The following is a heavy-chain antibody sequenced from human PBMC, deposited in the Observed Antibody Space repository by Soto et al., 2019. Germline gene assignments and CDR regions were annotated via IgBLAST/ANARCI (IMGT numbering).Heavy chain of an antibody. D-gene: IGHD3-3*01. V-gene: IGHV4-31*03. CDR3: ARDYDSWSGHSGTNYYYGMDV. Sequence: SETLSLTCTVSGGSISSGGYYWSWIRQHPGKGLEWFGYIYYSGSTYYNPSLKSRITISVDTSKNQFSLKLSSVTAADTAVYYCARDYDSWSGHSGTNYYYGMDVWGQGATVTVSS. J-gene: IGHJ6*02. CDR2: IYYSGST. CDR1: GGSISSGGYY.